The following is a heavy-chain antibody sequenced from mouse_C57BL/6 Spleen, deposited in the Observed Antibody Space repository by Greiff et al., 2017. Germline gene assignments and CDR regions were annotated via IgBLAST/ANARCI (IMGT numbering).Heavy chain of an antibody. V-gene: IGHV1-78*01. CDR3: AREGGRLPTALDY. CDR2: IYPRDGST. CDR1: GYTFTDYT. D-gene: IGHD2-2*01. J-gene: IGHJ4*01. Sequence: VQLQQSDAELVKPGASVKLSCKASGYTFTDYTIHWMKQRPEQGLEWIGYIYPRDGSTKYNEKFKGKATLTADKSSSTAYMQLNSLTSEDSAVYFCAREGGRLPTALDYWGQGTSVTVSS.